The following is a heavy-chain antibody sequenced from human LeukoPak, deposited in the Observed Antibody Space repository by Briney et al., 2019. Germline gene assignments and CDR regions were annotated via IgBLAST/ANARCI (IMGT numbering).Heavy chain of an antibody. Sequence: ASVKVSCKASGYTFTGYYMHRVRQAPGQGLEWMGWINPNSGGTNYAQKFQGRVTMTRDTSISTAYMELSRLRSDDTAVYYCARDPYVLTTVTTGGYYYMDVWGKGTTVTVSS. CDR2: INPNSGGT. J-gene: IGHJ6*03. CDR3: ARDPYVLTTVTTGGYYYMDV. D-gene: IGHD4-17*01. CDR1: GYTFTGYY. V-gene: IGHV1-2*02.